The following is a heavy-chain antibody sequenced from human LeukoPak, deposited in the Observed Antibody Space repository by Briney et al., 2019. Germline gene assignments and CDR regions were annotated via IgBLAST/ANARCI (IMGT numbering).Heavy chain of an antibody. CDR2: ILYDGSNK. CDR3: SRSGYCTNGVCYINYYGMYV. D-gene: IGHD2-8*01. J-gene: IGHJ6*02. CDR1: GFTFSSYG. V-gene: IGHV3-30*03. Sequence: GRSLRLSCAASGFTFSSYGMHWVRQAPGKGLEWVAVILYDGSNKYYADSVKGRFTISRDNSKNTLYLQMNSLRAEDTAVYYCSRSGYCTNGVCYINYYGMYVWGQGTTVTVSS.